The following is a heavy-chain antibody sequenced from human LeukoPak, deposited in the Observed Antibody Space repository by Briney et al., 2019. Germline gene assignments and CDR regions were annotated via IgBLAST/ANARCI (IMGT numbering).Heavy chain of an antibody. CDR2: ITDSRGDT. J-gene: IGHJ4*02. CDR3: AKDRNSFGSGGSDY. V-gene: IGHV3-23*01. Sequence: GSLRLSCAASGFTFSSYGMHWVRQAPGKGLEWVSTITDSRGDTNYAASVRGRFTISRDNSKNTLFLQMNSLRADDTAVYYCAKDRNSFGSGGSDYWGQGTLVTVSS. CDR1: GFTFSSYG. D-gene: IGHD3-10*01.